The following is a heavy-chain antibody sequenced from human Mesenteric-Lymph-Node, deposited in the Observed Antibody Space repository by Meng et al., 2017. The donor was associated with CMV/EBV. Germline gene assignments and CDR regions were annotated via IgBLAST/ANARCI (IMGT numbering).Heavy chain of an antibody. J-gene: IGHJ5*02. CDR3: ARVQPTIVEEESWSDH. Sequence: GKTFTRYGKGWGRQAPGQGIEWMGWVRANDGKSKYVQKYQGKDNKNTDTSTSTANVEMKSLKSADKAVYYSARVQPTIVEEESWSDHWGQGTLVTVSS. V-gene: IGHV1-18*01. CDR2: VRANDGKS. D-gene: IGHD5-12*01. CDR1: GKTFTRYG.